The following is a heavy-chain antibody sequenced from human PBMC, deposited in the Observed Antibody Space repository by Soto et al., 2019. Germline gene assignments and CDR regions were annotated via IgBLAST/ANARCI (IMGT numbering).Heavy chain of an antibody. CDR1: GFTFSSYS. V-gene: IGHV3-48*01. CDR3: AVDSWNYYYYYMDV. CDR2: ISSSSSTI. J-gene: IGHJ6*03. Sequence: EVQLVESGGGLVQPGGSLRLSCAASGFTFSSYSMNWVRQAPGKGLEWVSYISSSSSTIYYADSVKGRFTISRENAKNSLYLQVNNLRSEDTAVYYCAVDSWNYYYYYMDVWGKGTTVTVSS. D-gene: IGHD3-3*01.